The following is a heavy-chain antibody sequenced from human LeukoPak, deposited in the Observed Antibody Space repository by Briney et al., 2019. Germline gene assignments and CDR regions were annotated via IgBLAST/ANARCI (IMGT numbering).Heavy chain of an antibody. D-gene: IGHD3-22*01. Sequence: ASVKVSCKASGYTFTGYYMHWVRQAPGQGLEWMGWINPNSGGTNYAQKFQGRVTMTRDTSISTAYMELSRLRSDDTAVYYCARSADYYDGSAFDYWGQGTLVTVSS. V-gene: IGHV1-2*02. CDR2: INPNSGGT. CDR3: ARSADYYDGSAFDY. CDR1: GYTFTGYY. J-gene: IGHJ4*02.